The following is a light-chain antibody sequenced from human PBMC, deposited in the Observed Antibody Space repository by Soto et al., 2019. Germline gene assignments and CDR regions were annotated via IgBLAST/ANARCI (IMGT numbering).Light chain of an antibody. CDR1: SSDVGSYNL. V-gene: IGLV2-23*01. CDR2: EGS. Sequence: QSALTQPASVSGSPGQSITISCTGTSSDVGSYNLVSWYQQHPGKAPKLMIYEGSKRPSGVSNRFSGSKSGNTASLTISGLQPEDEADYSCCSYAGSRVFGGGTKLTVL. J-gene: IGLJ3*02. CDR3: CSYAGSRV.